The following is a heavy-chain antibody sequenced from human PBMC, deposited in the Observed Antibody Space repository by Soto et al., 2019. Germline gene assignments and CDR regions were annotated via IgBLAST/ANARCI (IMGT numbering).Heavy chain of an antibody. V-gene: IGHV4-59*01. CDR3: ARADWVLSLDY. J-gene: IGHJ4*02. CDR1: GGSISHYY. D-gene: IGHD3-9*01. CDR2: ISYSTST. Sequence: SETLSLTCTVSGGSISHYYWSWIRQPPGKGLEWIGYISYSTSTKYNPSLKSRVTISVDMYKNQFSLKLNSVTAADTAVYYCARADWVLSLDYWGQGTLVTVSS.